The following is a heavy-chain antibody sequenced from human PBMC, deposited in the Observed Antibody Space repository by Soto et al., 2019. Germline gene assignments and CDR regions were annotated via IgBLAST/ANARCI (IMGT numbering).Heavy chain of an antibody. J-gene: IGHJ3*02. CDR2: ISTDGTEK. D-gene: IGHD2-15*01. CDR1: GFTFSSYV. V-gene: IGHV3-30*14. Sequence: VQLVESGGGVAQPGESLRLSCVASGFTFSSYVIHWVRQAPGKGLEWVALISTDGTEKHYPCSVRGRFTISSNSSKNSLFIQMNTVCTEDTAVSYCVKEGGTLPKVVNYPFDIGGQVRRVIVAS. CDR3: VKEGGTLPKVVNYPFDI.